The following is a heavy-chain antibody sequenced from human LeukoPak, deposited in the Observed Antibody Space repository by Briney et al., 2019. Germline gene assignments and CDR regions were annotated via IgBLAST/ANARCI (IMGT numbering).Heavy chain of an antibody. Sequence: GGSLRLSCADSGFTVSSNYMGWVRQAPGKGLEWVSVIYSGGNTYYADSVKGRFTISRDNSRNTMDLQMNSLRAEDTAVYYCARCDSSSWYGIDYWGQGTLVTVSS. D-gene: IGHD6-13*01. J-gene: IGHJ4*02. CDR3: ARCDSSSWYGIDY. CDR2: IYSGGNT. CDR1: GFTVSSNY. V-gene: IGHV3-53*01.